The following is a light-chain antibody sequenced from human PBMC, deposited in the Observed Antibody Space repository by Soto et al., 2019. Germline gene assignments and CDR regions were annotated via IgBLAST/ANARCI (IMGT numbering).Light chain of an antibody. Sequence: QLVLTQSPSASASMGASVKLTCTLSSGHSSYAIAWHQQQPEKGPRYLMKLNSDGSHSKGDGIPDRFSGSSSGAERYLTISSLQSEDEADYYCQTWGTGIHYVVGTGTKVTVL. CDR2: LNSDGSH. CDR1: SGHSSYA. V-gene: IGLV4-69*01. CDR3: QTWGTGIHYV. J-gene: IGLJ1*01.